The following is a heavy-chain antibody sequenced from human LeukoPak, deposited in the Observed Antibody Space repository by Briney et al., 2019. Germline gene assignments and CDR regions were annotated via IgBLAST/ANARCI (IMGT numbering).Heavy chain of an antibody. Sequence: SETLSLTCAVSGDSISSSNYYWAWIRQPPGKGLEWIRSMYYSGRTYYNPALKSRVTLSVDTSKSQFSLNVTSVTAADTAVYYCARHQSPYANDAFDIWGQGTMVTVSS. V-gene: IGHV4-39*01. J-gene: IGHJ3*02. CDR1: GDSISSSNYY. CDR3: ARHQSPYANDAFDI. CDR2: MYYSGRT. D-gene: IGHD4-17*01.